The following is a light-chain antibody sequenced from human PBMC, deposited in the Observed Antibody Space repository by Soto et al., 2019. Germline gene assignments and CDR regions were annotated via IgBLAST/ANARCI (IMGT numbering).Light chain of an antibody. Sequence: EIVMTQSPATLSVSPGERATLSCRASQSVSSNFDWYQQKPGQTPKLLIYVASTSATGIPARVSGSGSGTEFTLTIGSLQSEDFAVYYCQQYSVWPLAFGGGTKVEFK. V-gene: IGKV3-15*01. CDR3: QQYSVWPLA. CDR2: VAS. CDR1: QSVSSN. J-gene: IGKJ4*01.